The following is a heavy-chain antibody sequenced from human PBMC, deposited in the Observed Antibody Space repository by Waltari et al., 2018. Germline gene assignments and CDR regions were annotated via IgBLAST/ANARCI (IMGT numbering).Heavy chain of an antibody. CDR2: IHGTGKN. Sequence: QLQLQQSGPGLVKPSESLFLSCAVSGDSVSNNYWWSWVRQPPGQGLEWIGQIHGTGKNNYNPSLESRVTVSMDTSNNQFSLRVTSPTAADTAVYFCARDRGRGLYLDSWGQGTLVTVS. CDR3: ARDRGRGLYLDS. D-gene: IGHD1-26*01. V-gene: IGHV4-4*02. J-gene: IGHJ4*02. CDR1: GDSVSNNYW.